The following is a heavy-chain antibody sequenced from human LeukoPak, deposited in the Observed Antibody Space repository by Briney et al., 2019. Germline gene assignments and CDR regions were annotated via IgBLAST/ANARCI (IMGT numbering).Heavy chain of an antibody. J-gene: IGHJ3*01. CDR2: FRSSRGNDI. D-gene: IGHD6-13*01. CDR1: DLACRSWA. Sequence: GGSLRLPLPPSDLACRSWAMKWLGLAPGRGREGVAYFRSSRGNDIHYGYSVRGRFTISRDDAKNSLILQMHSLGAEDTAMYYCAREVAGYGTSWLHAFDVWGQGTMVTVSS. V-gene: IGHV3-48*03. CDR3: AREVAGYGTSWLHAFDV.